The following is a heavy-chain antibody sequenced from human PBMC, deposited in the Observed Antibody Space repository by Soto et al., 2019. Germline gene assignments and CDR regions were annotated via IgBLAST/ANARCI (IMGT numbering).Heavy chain of an antibody. CDR2: IWYDGSNK. J-gene: IGHJ4*02. D-gene: IGHD5-18*01. CDR1: GFTFSIYG. V-gene: IGHV3-33*01. Sequence: GGSLRLSCAASGFTFSIYGMHWVRHAPGKGLEWVAVIWYDGSNKYYADSVKGRFTISRDNSKNTLYLQMNSLRAEDTAVYYCARDPISRGYPLPYFDYWGQGTLVTVSS. CDR3: ARDPISRGYPLPYFDY.